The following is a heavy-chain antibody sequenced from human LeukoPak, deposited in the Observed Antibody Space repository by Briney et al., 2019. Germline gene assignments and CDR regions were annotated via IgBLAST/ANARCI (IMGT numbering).Heavy chain of an antibody. D-gene: IGHD2-15*01. CDR3: ATEYCSGGRCFDY. CDR1: GFTFSSYS. CDR2: ISSSSSYI. J-gene: IGHJ4*02. Sequence: PGGSLRLSCAASGFTFSSYSMNWVRQAPGKGLEWVSSISSSSSYIYYADSVKGRFTISRDNAKNSLYLQMNSLRAEDTAVYYCATEYCSGGRCFDYWGQGTLVTVSS. V-gene: IGHV3-21*01.